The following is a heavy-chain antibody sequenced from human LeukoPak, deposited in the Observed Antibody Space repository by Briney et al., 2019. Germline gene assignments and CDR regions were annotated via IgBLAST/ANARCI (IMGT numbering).Heavy chain of an antibody. CDR3: GADYGEERRFDY. Sequence: GGSLRLSCAASGFTFSSYGMHWVRQAPGKGLEWVAVIWYGGSNKYYADSVKGRFTISRDNSKNTLYLQMNSLRAEDTAVYYCGADYGEERRFDYWGQGTLVTVSS. V-gene: IGHV3-33*08. J-gene: IGHJ4*02. CDR1: GFTFSSYG. D-gene: IGHD4/OR15-4a*01. CDR2: IWYGGSNK.